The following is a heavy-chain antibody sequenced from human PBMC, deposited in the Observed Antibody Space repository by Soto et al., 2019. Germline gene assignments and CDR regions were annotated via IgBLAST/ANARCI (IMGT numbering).Heavy chain of an antibody. J-gene: IGHJ6*02. CDR2: IYYSGST. V-gene: IGHV4-39*01. Sequence: QLQLQESGPGLVKPSETLSLTCTVSGGSISSSSYYWGWIRQPPGKGLEWIGGIYYSGSTYYNPSLKLRVNISVDTSKNLFSRRLGSVTAADTAVYYCARRAGSSGGSWNEYYYGMDVWGQGTTVTVSS. CDR1: GGSISSSSYY. CDR3: ARRAGSSGGSWNEYYYGMDV. D-gene: IGHD2-15*01.